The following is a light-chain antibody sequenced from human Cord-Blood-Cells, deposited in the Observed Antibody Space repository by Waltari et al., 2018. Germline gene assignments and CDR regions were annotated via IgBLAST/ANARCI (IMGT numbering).Light chain of an antibody. Sequence: QSALTQPRSVSGSPGQSVTISCTGTSSDVGGYNYVSWYQQPPGKAPKLLIYDVSKWPSGVPDRFAGSKSGNTASQTISGLQADDEADYYCGSYAGSYTYWVFGGGTKLTGL. CDR1: SSDVGGYNY. CDR2: DVS. CDR3: GSYAGSYTYWV. J-gene: IGLJ3*02. V-gene: IGLV2-11*01.